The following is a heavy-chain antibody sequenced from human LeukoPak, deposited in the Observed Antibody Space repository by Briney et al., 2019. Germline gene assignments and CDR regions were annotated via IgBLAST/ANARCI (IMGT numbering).Heavy chain of an antibody. CDR1: GGSISSGDYY. CDR3: AGAYQLRPLCFDY. CDR2: IYYSGST. J-gene: IGHJ4*02. V-gene: IGHV4-30-4*08. Sequence: SETLSLTCTVSGGSISSGDYYWSWIRQPPGKGLEWIGYIYYSGSTYYNPSLKSRVTISVDTSKNQFSLKLSSVTATDTAVYYCAGAYQLRPLCFDYWGQGTLVTVSS. D-gene: IGHD2-2*01.